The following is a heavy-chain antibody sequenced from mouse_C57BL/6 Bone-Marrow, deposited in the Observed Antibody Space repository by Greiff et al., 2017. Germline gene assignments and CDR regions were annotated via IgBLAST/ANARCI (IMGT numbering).Heavy chain of an antibody. D-gene: IGHD1-1*01. V-gene: IGHV3-8*01. CDR2: ISYSGST. J-gene: IGHJ1*03. CDR1: GYSITSDY. CDR3: ARYKITTVVADWYFDV. Sequence: DVKLVESGPGLAKPSQTLSLTCSVTGYSITSDYWNWIRKFPGNKLEYMGYISYSGSTYYNPSLKSRISITRDTSKNQYYLQLNSVTTEDTATYYCARYKITTVVADWYFDVWGTGTTVTVSS.